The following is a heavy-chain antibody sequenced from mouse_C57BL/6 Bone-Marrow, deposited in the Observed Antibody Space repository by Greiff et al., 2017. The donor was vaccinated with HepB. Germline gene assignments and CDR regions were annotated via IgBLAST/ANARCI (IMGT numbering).Heavy chain of an antibody. Sequence: VQLVESGPGLVQPSQSLSITCTVSGFSLTSYGVHWVRQSPGKGLEWLGVIWSGGSTDYNAAFISRLSISKDNSKSQVFFKMNSLQADDTAIYYCARNWASSGYQFAYWGQGTLVTVSA. D-gene: IGHD3-2*02. V-gene: IGHV2-2*01. CDR3: ARNWASSGYQFAY. J-gene: IGHJ3*01. CDR1: GFSLTSYG. CDR2: IWSGGST.